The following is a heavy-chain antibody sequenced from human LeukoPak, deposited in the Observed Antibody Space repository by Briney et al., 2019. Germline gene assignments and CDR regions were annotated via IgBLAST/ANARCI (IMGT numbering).Heavy chain of an antibody. Sequence: PGGSLRLSCAASGFTFSSYSMNWVRQTPGKGLEWVSSISSTSTYIYYADSVKGRFTTARDNAKKSLYLQMNSLRAEDTAVYYCARERTPMILWGQGTLVTVSS. D-gene: IGHD5-18*01. J-gene: IGHJ4*02. CDR3: ARERTPMIL. CDR2: ISSTSTYI. CDR1: GFTFSSYS. V-gene: IGHV3-21*01.